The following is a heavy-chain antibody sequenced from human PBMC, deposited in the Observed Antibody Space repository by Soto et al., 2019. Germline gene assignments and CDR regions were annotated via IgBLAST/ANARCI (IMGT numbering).Heavy chain of an antibody. Sequence: QIQLVQSGAEVKKPESSVKVSCKAPGGTFSTYAISWVRQAPGQGLEWMGGIIPMFGTANYAQRFPGRVTITADESTNTVYMELSSLRSEDTAVYFCASGIQLWLRRINNGYSGWGQGTLVTVSS. CDR3: ASGIQLWLRRINNGYSG. CDR1: GGTFSTYA. D-gene: IGHD5-18*01. V-gene: IGHV1-69*12. CDR2: IIPMFGTA. J-gene: IGHJ4*02.